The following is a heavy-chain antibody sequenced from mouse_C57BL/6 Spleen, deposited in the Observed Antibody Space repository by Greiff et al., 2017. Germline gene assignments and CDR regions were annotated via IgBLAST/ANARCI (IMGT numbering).Heavy chain of an antibody. CDR2: IDPENGDT. V-gene: IGHV14-4*01. D-gene: IGHD2-5*01. CDR1: GFNIKDDY. J-gene: IGHJ3*01. CDR3: TTFDSNLAY. Sequence: EVQLQQSGAELVRPGASVKLSCTASGFNIKDDYMHWVKQRPEQGLEWIGWIDPENGDTEYASKFQGKATITADTSSNTAYLQLSSLTSEDTAVYYWTTFDSNLAYWGQGTLVTVSA.